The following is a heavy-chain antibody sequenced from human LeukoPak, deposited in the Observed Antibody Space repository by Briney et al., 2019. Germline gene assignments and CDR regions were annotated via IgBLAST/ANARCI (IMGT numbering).Heavy chain of an antibody. J-gene: IGHJ4*02. CDR3: ARGHPGYASGWPDY. CDR1: GYSFTSHN. CDR2: VSPSSGNT. V-gene: IGHV1-8*01. D-gene: IGHD6-19*01. Sequence: ASVTVSCKPSGYSFTSHNINWVRQAPGQGLEWMGWVSPSSGNTAYAQKFQGSVTMTRDTSISTAYMELSSLTSEDTAVYYCARGHPGYASGWPDYWGQGTLVTVSS.